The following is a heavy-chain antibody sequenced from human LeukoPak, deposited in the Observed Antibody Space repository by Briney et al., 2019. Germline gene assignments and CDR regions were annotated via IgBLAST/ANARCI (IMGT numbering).Heavy chain of an antibody. CDR1: GFTFSSYS. Sequence: KPGGSLRLSCAASGFTFSSYSMNWVRQAPGKGLEWVSSISSSSSYIYYADSVKGRFTISRDNAKNSLYLQVNSLRAEDTAVYYCARDQSTVIAAAGNLYYFDYWGQGTLVTVSS. CDR3: ARDQSTVIAAAGNLYYFDY. J-gene: IGHJ4*02. D-gene: IGHD6-13*01. V-gene: IGHV3-21*01. CDR2: ISSSSSYI.